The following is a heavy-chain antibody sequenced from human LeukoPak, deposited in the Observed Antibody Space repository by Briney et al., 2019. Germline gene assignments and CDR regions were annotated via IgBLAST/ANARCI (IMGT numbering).Heavy chain of an antibody. CDR1: GCIFTNYD. Sequence: GASVKVSCKASGCIFTNYDINWVRQATGQGLEWMGWMSPTSGNTGYAQKFQDRVTMTSDTSISTAYMELSGLTSEDTAVYYCARYFNPLDIWGQGTMVTVSS. CDR2: MSPTSGNT. CDR3: ARYFNPLDI. J-gene: IGHJ3*02. V-gene: IGHV1-8*01. D-gene: IGHD3-9*01.